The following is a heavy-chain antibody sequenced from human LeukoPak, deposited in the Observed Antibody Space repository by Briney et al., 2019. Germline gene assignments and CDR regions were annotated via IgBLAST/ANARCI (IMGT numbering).Heavy chain of an antibody. CDR3: ARGPAASKYSSSWYGNY. D-gene: IGHD6-13*01. CDR2: ISSGSGTI. Sequence: GGSLRLSCAASGFTFSSNSMNWVRQAPGKGLEWVSYISSGSGTIYYADSVKGRFTISRDNAKNTLYLQMNSLRAEDTAVYYCARGPAASKYSSSWYGNYWGQGTLVTVSS. V-gene: IGHV3-48*01. CDR1: GFTFSSNS. J-gene: IGHJ4*02.